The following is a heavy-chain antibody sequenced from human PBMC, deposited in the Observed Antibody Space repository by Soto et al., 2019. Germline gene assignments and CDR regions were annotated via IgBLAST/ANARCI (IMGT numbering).Heavy chain of an antibody. CDR2: INHSGST. V-gene: IGHV4-34*01. D-gene: IGHD2-15*01. J-gene: IGHJ4*02. Sequence: SGTLSLTCAVYGGSFSGYYWSWIRQPPGKGLEWIGEINHSGSTNYNPSLKSRVTISVDTSKNQFSLKLSSVTAADTAVYYCARVVADCSGGSCYKGDDYWGQGTLVTVSS. CDR1: GGSFSGYY. CDR3: ARVVADCSGGSCYKGDDY.